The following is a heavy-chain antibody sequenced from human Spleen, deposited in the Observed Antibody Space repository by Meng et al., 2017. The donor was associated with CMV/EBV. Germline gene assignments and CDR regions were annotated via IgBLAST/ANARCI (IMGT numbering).Heavy chain of an antibody. CDR1: GFTFSSYS. Sequence: GGSLRLSCAASGFTFSSYSMNWVRQAPGKGLEWVSCISSSSSYINYADSVKGRFTISRDNAKNSLYLQMNSLRAEDTAVYYCATRVPIVGVTSGLIGGYFDYWGQGMLVPSPQ. V-gene: IGHV3-21*01. CDR2: ISSSSSYI. J-gene: IGHJ4*02. D-gene: IGHD1-26*01. CDR3: ATRVPIVGVTSGLIGGYFDY.